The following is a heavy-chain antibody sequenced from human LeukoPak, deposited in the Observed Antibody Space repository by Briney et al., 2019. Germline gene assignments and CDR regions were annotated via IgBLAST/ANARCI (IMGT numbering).Heavy chain of an antibody. Sequence: ASVKVSCKASGYNFIKHGLSWVRQAPGRGLEWMGWISPYIGNTNYAQKFQARVTMTTDTATTTAYMELRSLRSDDMAVYYCARVGLAMGDAIDLWGQGTLVTVSS. CDR1: GYNFIKHG. V-gene: IGHV1-18*03. CDR2: ISPYIGNT. CDR3: ARVGLAMGDAIDL. J-gene: IGHJ3*01. D-gene: IGHD5-18*01.